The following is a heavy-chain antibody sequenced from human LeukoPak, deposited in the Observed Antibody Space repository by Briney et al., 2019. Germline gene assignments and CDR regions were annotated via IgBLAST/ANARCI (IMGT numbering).Heavy chain of an antibody. CDR1: GGSISSSSYY. Sequence: SETLSLTCTVSGGSISSSSYYWGWIRQPPGKGLEWIGSIYYSGSTYYNPSLKSRVTISVDTSKNQFSLKLSSVTAADTAVYYCARHAMRTYDSSGYYLYSGQGTLVTVSS. J-gene: IGHJ4*02. D-gene: IGHD3-22*01. V-gene: IGHV4-39*01. CDR3: ARHAMRTYDSSGYYLY. CDR2: IYYSGST.